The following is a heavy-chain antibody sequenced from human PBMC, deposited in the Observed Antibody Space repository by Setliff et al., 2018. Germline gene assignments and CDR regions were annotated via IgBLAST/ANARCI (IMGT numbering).Heavy chain of an antibody. CDR3: TTGYISGYYIGH. D-gene: IGHD6-19*01. Sequence: GGSLRLSCAASGFTFSNAWMSWVRQAPGKGLEWVGRIKGQTDGGTTDYAAPVKGRFSISRDDSKNTVYLQMNSLKTEDTAVYYCTTGYISGYYIGHWGLGTLVTVPQ. V-gene: IGHV3-15*01. CDR2: IKGQTDGGTT. CDR1: GFTFSNAW. J-gene: IGHJ4*02.